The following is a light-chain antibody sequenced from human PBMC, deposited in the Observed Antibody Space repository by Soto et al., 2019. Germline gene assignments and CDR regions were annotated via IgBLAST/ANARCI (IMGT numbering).Light chain of an antibody. CDR3: QQSYSPLWGT. J-gene: IGKJ1*01. CDR1: QNINNY. V-gene: IGKV1-39*01. Sequence: DIQMTQSPSSLSASVGDRVTITCRASQNINNYLNWYQQKPGKAPKLLIYAASSLQSGVPSRFSGSGSGTDFTLTIISLQPEDFATYYCQQSYSPLWGTCGQGTKVEIK. CDR2: AAS.